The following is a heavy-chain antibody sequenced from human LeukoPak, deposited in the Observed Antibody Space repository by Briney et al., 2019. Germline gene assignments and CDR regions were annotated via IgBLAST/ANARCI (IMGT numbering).Heavy chain of an antibody. V-gene: IGHV3-15*01. CDR3: TTGPYYYDSSGYYGRGY. CDR2: IKGETDGGTT. CDR1: GFSFSTAW. D-gene: IGHD3-22*01. J-gene: IGHJ4*02. Sequence: PGGSLRLSCVASGFSFSTAWMNWVRQAPGKGLEWVGRIKGETDGGTTDYAAPVEGRFTISRDDSKNTLYLQMNSLKTEDTAVYYCTTGPYYYDSSGYYGRGYWGQGTLVTVSS.